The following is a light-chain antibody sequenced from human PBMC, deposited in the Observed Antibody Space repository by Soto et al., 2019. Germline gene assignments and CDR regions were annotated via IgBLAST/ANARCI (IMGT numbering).Light chain of an antibody. V-gene: IGLV1-40*01. CDR3: QSYDSSLSGYVI. J-gene: IGLJ2*01. CDR1: SSNIGTPYD. CDR2: GNN. Sequence: QSVLTQPPSVSGAPGQRVTISCTGSSSNIGTPYDVHWYQQFPGTAPKLLIYGNNNRPSGVPDRFSGSKSGTSASLAITGLQAEDEADYYCQSYDSSLSGYVIFGGGTKLTVL.